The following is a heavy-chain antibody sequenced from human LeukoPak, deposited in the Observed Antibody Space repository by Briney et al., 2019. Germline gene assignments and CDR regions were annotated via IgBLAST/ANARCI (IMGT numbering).Heavy chain of an antibody. CDR2: INPSGGST. V-gene: IGHV1-46*03. J-gene: IGHJ4*02. D-gene: IGHD3-3*01. CDR3: ARGTYYDFWSGYWGSSTIDY. Sequence: ASVKVSCKASGYTFTSYYMHWVRQAPGQGLEWMGVINPSGGSTTYAQKFQGRVTVTRDTSTRTVYMELSSLRSEDTAVYYCARGTYYDFWSGYWGSSTIDYWGQGTLVTVYS. CDR1: GYTFTSYY.